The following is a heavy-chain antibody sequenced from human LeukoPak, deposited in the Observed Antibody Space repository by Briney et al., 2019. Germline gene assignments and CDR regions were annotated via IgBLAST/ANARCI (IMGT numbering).Heavy chain of an antibody. V-gene: IGHV1-69*13. CDR2: IIPIFGTA. J-gene: IGHJ6*02. D-gene: IGHD3-10*01. Sequence: ASVKVSCKASGGTFSSYAISWVRQAPGQGLEWMGGIIPIFGTANYAQKFQGRVTITADESTSTAYMELSSLRSDDTAVYYCARVEVTMVRGVSYYYYGMDVWGQGTTVTVSS. CDR3: ARVEVTMVRGVSYYYYGMDV. CDR1: GGTFSSYA.